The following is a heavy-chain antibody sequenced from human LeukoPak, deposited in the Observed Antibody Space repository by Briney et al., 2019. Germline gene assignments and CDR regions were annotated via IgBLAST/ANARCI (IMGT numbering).Heavy chain of an antibody. D-gene: IGHD6-19*01. Sequence: SETLSLTCTVSGGSISSGGYYWSWIRQPPGKGLEWIGYIYHSGSTYYNPSLKSRVTISVDRSKNQFSLKLSSVTAADTAVYYCARDTGYGYSSGWYVRLEFDYWGQGTLVTVSS. CDR2: IYHSGST. CDR3: ARDTGYGYSSGWYVRLEFDY. CDR1: GGSISSGGYY. J-gene: IGHJ4*02. V-gene: IGHV4-30-2*01.